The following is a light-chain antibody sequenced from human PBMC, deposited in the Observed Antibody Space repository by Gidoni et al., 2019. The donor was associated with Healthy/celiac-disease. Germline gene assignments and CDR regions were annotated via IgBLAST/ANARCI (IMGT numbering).Light chain of an antibody. J-gene: IGKJ2*01. V-gene: IGKV1-39*01. Sequence: DIQMTQSPSSLSAYVGDRVTITCRASQSISSYLNWYQQKPGKAPKLLIYAASSLQSGVPSRFSGSGSGTDFTLTISSLQPEDFATYYCQQSYSTPXTFGQGTKLEIK. CDR1: QSISSY. CDR3: QQSYSTPXT. CDR2: AAS.